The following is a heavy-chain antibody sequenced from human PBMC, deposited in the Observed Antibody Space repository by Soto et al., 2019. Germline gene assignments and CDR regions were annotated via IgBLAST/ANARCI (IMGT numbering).Heavy chain of an antibody. CDR3: AKDEGRFLKYYFSYGVDV. D-gene: IGHD3-3*01. J-gene: IGHJ6*02. CDR2: ISYDGSTK. V-gene: IGHV3-30*18. Sequence: PGGSLRLSCAASGFTFSSYGMHWVRQAPGKGLEWVAVISYDGSTKYYRESVKGRFTTSRDNSKNTLYLQIDSLRVEDTAVYYCAKDEGRFLKYYFSYGVDVWGLGTTVTVSS. CDR1: GFTFSSYG.